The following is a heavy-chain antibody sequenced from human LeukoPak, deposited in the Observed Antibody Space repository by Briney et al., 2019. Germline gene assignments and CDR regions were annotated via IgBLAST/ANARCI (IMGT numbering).Heavy chain of an antibody. Sequence: GGSLRLSCAASGFTFSNYGMHWVRQAPGKGLEWAAVIEYDGSNKYYAESVKGRFTISRDNSKNTLYLQMNSLRVEDTAVYYCAKDPERWGQGTLVTVSS. CDR2: IEYDGSNK. CDR3: AKDPER. CDR1: GFTFSNYG. J-gene: IGHJ4*02. D-gene: IGHD1-14*01. V-gene: IGHV3-30*18.